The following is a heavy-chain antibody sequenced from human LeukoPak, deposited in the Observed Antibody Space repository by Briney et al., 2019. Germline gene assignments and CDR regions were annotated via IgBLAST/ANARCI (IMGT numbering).Heavy chain of an antibody. J-gene: IGHJ3*02. D-gene: IGHD1-26*01. CDR2: IYYSGST. Sequence: SETLSLTCTVSGGSISSYYWSWIRQPPGKGLEWIGYIYYSGSTNYNPSLKSRVTISVDTSKNQFSLKLSSVTAADTAVYYCARYSGSLNDAFDIWGQGTMVTVSS. V-gene: IGHV4-59*12. CDR1: GGSISSYY. CDR3: ARYSGSLNDAFDI.